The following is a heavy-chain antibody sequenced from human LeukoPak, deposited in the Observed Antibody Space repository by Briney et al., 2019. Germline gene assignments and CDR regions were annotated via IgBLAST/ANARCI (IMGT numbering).Heavy chain of an antibody. D-gene: IGHD5-24*01. Sequence: SVKVSCKASGGTFSSYAISWVRQAPGQGLEWMGRIIPILGIANYAQKFQGRVTITADKSTSTAYMELTNLRSEDTAVYYCARGGDGYNNFGYWGQGTLVTVSS. CDR3: ARGGDGYNNFGY. J-gene: IGHJ4*02. CDR1: GGTFSSYA. CDR2: IIPILGIA. V-gene: IGHV1-69*04.